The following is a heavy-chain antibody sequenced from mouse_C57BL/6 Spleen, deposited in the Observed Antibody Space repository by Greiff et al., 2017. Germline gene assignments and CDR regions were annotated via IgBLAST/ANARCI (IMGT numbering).Heavy chain of an antibody. V-gene: IGHV1-81*01. CDR1: GYTFTSYG. CDR2: IYPRSGNT. D-gene: IGHD1-1*01. J-gene: IGHJ3*01. CDR3: ARVDYGSSYGFAY. Sequence: VQLQQSGAELARPGASVKLSCKASGYTFTSYGISWVKQRTGQGLEWIGEIYPRSGNTYYNEKFKGKATLTADKSSSTTYMELRSLTSEDSAVYFCARVDYGSSYGFAYWGQGTLVTVSA.